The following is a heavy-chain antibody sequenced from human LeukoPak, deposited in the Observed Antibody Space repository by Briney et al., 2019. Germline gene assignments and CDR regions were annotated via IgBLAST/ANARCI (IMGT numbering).Heavy chain of an antibody. Sequence: GGSLRLSCAASGFTFSSYEMNWVRQAPGKGLEWVSYIDTSDTTIYYADSVKGRFTISRDNAKNSLYLQMNSLRAEDTGVYYCARGVCSSTSCYVGTIWFDPWGQGTLVTVSS. CDR1: GFTFSSYE. CDR2: IDTSDTTI. V-gene: IGHV3-48*03. J-gene: IGHJ5*02. CDR3: ARGVCSSTSCYVGTIWFDP. D-gene: IGHD2-2*01.